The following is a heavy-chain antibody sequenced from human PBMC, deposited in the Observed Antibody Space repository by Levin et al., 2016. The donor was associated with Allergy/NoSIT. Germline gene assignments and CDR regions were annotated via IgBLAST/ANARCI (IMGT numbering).Heavy chain of an antibody. CDR1: GGSISSGGYY. CDR3: TLTADCSGGSCYTRQSYYYYGMDV. CDR2: ISYSGST. Sequence: SETLSLTCTVSGGSISSGGYYWSWIRQHPGKGLEWIGYISYSGSTNYNPSLKSRVTISVDTSKNQFSLKLSSVTAADTAVYYCTLTADCSGGSCYTRQSYYYYGMDVWGQGTTVTVSS. J-gene: IGHJ6*02. V-gene: IGHV4-61*08. D-gene: IGHD2-15*01.